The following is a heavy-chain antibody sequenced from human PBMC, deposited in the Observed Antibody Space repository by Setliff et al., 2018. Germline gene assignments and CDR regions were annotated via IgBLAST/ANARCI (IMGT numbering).Heavy chain of an antibody. CDR3: ATEKFPGDWGDY. CDR1: GYSISSGYY. CDR2: IYHSGST. Sequence: SETLSLTCAVSGYSISSGYYWGWIRQPPGKGLEWIGSIYHSGSTYYNPSLKSRVTISVDTSKNQFSLKLSSVTAADTAVYYCATEKFPGDWGDYWGQGTLVTVSS. D-gene: IGHD2-21*01. J-gene: IGHJ4*02. V-gene: IGHV4-38-2*02.